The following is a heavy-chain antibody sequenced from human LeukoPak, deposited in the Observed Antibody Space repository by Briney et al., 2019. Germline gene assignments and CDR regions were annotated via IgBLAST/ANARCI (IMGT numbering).Heavy chain of an antibody. CDR2: IKSNIDGGTI. CDR1: GFTFNKAW. V-gene: IGHV3-15*01. D-gene: IGHD3-9*01. Sequence: PGGSLRLSCVGSGFTFNKAWMSWVRQAPGKGLEWVGLIKSNIDGGTIDYAAPVKGRFTISRDDSKNILYLQMKSLELEDTAIYYCNSQDTGYDTLTSFYEPSFYYMDVWGTGTTVTVSS. J-gene: IGHJ6*03. CDR3: NSQDTGYDTLTSFYEPSFYYMDV.